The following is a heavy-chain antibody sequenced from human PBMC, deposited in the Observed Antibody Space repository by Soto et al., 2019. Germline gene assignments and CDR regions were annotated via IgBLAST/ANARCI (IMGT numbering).Heavy chain of an antibody. D-gene: IGHD3-10*01. CDR3: TRGGWDMDV. CDR2: IGLDGSEK. V-gene: IGHV3-7*01. CDR1: GFTFSSYW. J-gene: IGHJ6*03. Sequence: EGQLVESGGGLVQPGDSLRLSCAASGFTFSSYWMTWVRQAPGKGLEWVANIGLDGSEKHFVDSVKGRFTISRDNAKNSLYLQMNFLRAEDTAIYYCTRGGWDMDVWGKGTTVTVSS.